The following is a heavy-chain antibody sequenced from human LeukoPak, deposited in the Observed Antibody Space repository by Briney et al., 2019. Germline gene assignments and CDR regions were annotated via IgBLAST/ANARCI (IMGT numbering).Heavy chain of an antibody. D-gene: IGHD4-23*01. CDR2: ISYDGSNK. J-gene: IGHJ4*02. Sequence: GGSLRLSCAASGFTFSSYAMHWVRQAPGKGLEWVAVISYDGSNKSYADSVKGRFTISRDNSKNTLNLQMNSLRAGDTAVYYGARDSRLDYGGSPLYWGQGTLVTVSS. CDR3: ARDSRLDYGGSPLY. CDR1: GFTFSSYA. V-gene: IGHV3-30-3*01.